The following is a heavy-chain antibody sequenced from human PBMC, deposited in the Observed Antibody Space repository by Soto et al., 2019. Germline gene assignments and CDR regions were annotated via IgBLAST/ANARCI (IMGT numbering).Heavy chain of an antibody. J-gene: IGHJ4*02. V-gene: IGHV1-69*06. CDR1: GGTFSIYA. Sequence: GGSVKVSCKASGGTFSIYAISGVRQSPGQGLEWMGGIIPIFGTANYAQKFQGRVTITADKSTSTAYMELSSLRSEDTAVCYCAREGRDGYNSRFDYWGQGTLVTVSS. CDR3: AREGRDGYNSRFDY. D-gene: IGHD5-12*01. CDR2: IIPIFGTA.